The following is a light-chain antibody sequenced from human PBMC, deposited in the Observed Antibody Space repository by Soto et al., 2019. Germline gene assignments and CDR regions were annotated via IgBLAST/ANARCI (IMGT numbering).Light chain of an antibody. Sequence: QSALTQPASVSGSPGQSITISCTGTSSDIGAYNYVSWYQQRPGKAPKVMIYEVSDRPSGVSNRFSVSKSGNTASLTISGLQAEDEADYYCSSYTTSTVVVFGGGTKVTVL. CDR2: EVS. J-gene: IGLJ2*01. V-gene: IGLV2-14*01. CDR1: SSDIGAYNY. CDR3: SSYTTSTVVV.